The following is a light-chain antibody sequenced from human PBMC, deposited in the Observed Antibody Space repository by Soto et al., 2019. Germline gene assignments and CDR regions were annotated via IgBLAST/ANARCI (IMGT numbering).Light chain of an antibody. CDR3: CSYADSSNPLI. Sequence: QSALTQPASVSGSPGQSITISCTGTSSDVGSYNLVSWYQQHPGKAPKLMIYEVSKRPSGVSNRFSGSKSGNTASLTISGLQAEDEADYYCCSYADSSNPLIFGPGTKVTV. CDR2: EVS. J-gene: IGLJ1*01. V-gene: IGLV2-23*02. CDR1: SSDVGSYNL.